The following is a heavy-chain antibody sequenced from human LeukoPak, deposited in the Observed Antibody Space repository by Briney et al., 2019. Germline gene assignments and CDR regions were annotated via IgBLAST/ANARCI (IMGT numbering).Heavy chain of an antibody. J-gene: IGHJ4*02. D-gene: IGHD6-13*01. CDR2: IYYSGTT. CDR1: GGSISSSSHN. CDR3: ARHDRIIASPLV. Sequence: SETLSLTCIVSGGSISSSSHNWGWIRQPPGKGLEWIGSIYYSGTTYYNPSLKSRLTISVDTSKNQFSLKLSSETAVDTAVYYCARHDRIIASPLVWGQGILVTVSS. V-gene: IGHV4-39*01.